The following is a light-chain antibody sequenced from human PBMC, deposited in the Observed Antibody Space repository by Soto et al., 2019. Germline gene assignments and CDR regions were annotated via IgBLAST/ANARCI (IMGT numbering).Light chain of an antibody. V-gene: IGLV2-14*03. CDR1: SSDVGGYKF. J-gene: IGLJ2*01. CDR2: DVV. CDR3: SSYTGTSSYVL. Sequence: QSALTQPASVSGSPGQSITISCTGTSSDVGGYKFVSWYQHHPGKAPKLMIYDVVNRPSGISNRFSGSKSGNTASLTISGLQAEDEADYYCSSYTGTSSYVLFGGGTKLTVL.